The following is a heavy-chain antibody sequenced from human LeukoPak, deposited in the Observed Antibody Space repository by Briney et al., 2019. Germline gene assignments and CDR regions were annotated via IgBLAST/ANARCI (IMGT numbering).Heavy chain of an antibody. D-gene: IGHD3-10*01. Sequence: PGGSLRLSCAASGFTFSSYGMHWVRQAPGKGLEWVAFIRYDGSNKYYADSVKGRFTISRDNSKNTLYLQLNSLRADDTAVYYCAKVGEPYGSGSYYVDYWGQGTLVTVSS. CDR3: AKVGEPYGSGSYYVDY. CDR2: IRYDGSNK. V-gene: IGHV3-30*02. CDR1: GFTFSSYG. J-gene: IGHJ4*02.